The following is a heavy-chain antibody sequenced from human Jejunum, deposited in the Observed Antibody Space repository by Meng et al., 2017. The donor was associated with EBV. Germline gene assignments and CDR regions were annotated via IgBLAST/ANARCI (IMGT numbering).Heavy chain of an antibody. V-gene: IGHV6-1*01. J-gene: IGHJ4*02. Sequence: QLQLQESGPGLVQPSQRLSLSCVISGDSVSSGKTAWNWIRQSPSRGLEWLGRTYRRSRWYYDYALSVKSRINISPDTSKNQVSLQLNSVTDEDTGIYYCATSRIAKFDSWGQGTLVTVAS. CDR3: ATSRIAKFDS. CDR2: TYRRSRWYY. CDR1: GDSVSSGKTA.